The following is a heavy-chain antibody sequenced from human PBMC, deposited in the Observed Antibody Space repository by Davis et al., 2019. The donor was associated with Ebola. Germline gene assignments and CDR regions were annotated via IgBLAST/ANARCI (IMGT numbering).Heavy chain of an antibody. V-gene: IGHV3-23*01. CDR2: ISGSGGTT. Sequence: GGSLRLSCTDSVITFSSYAMTWVRQAPGKGLEWVSAISGSGGTTYYAGSVKGRFTVSRDNSKKTMYLQMNSLRAEDTAVYYCARDVYWGQGILVTVSS. J-gene: IGHJ4*02. CDR1: VITFSSYA. CDR3: ARDVY.